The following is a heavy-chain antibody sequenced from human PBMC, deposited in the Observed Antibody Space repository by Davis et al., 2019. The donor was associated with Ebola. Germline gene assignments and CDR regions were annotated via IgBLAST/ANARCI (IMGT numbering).Heavy chain of an antibody. V-gene: IGHV3-11*04. CDR2: ISSSGSTI. D-gene: IGHD6-19*01. CDR1: GFTFSDYY. Sequence: GGSLRLSCAASGFTFSDYYMSWIRQAPGEGLEWVSSISSSGSTIYYAGSVKGRFTISRDNAKSSLYLQMNSLRDEDTAVYYCARVRGSGWYFDYWGQGTLVTVSS. J-gene: IGHJ4*02. CDR3: ARVRGSGWYFDY.